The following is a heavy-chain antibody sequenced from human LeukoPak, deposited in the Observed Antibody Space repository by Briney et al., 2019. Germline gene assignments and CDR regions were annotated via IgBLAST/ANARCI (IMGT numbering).Heavy chain of an antibody. CDR2: IIPIFGTA. J-gene: IGHJ4*02. CDR3: ARGQNNWNPFDY. Sequence: ASVKVSCKASGGTFSSYAISWVRQAPGQGLEWMGGIIPIFGTANYAQKFQGRVTITADESTSTAYMELSSLRSEDTAVHYCARGQNNWNPFDYWGQGTLVTVSS. D-gene: IGHD1-20*01. V-gene: IGHV1-69*13. CDR1: GGTFSSYA.